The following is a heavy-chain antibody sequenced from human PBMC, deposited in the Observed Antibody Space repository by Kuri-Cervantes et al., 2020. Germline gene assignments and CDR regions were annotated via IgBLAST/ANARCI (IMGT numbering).Heavy chain of an antibody. V-gene: IGHV4-31*01. CDR2: IYYSGST. D-gene: IGHD1-20*01. CDR1: GGSISSGGYY. CDR3: ARVPITGTTGGAFDI. Sequence: SCTVSGGSISSGGYYWSWIRQHPGKGLEWIGYIYYSGSTYYNPSLKSLVTISVDTSKNQSSLKLSSVTAADTAVYYCARVPITGTTGGAFDIWGQGTMVTVSS. J-gene: IGHJ3*02.